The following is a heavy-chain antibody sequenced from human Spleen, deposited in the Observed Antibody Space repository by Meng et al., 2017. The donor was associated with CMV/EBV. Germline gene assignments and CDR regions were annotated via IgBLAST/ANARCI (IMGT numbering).Heavy chain of an antibody. D-gene: IGHD2/OR15-2a*01. Sequence: ASVKVSCKASGYTFTSYGISWVRQAPGQGLEWMGWISAYNGVIKYAQKFQDRVTMTTDSSTNTAYMELRRLRSDDTAMYYCARILGSTACYGLVYWGQGTLVTVSS. CDR3: ARILGSTACYGLVY. CDR1: GYTFTSYG. V-gene: IGHV1-18*01. CDR2: ISAYNGVI. J-gene: IGHJ4*02.